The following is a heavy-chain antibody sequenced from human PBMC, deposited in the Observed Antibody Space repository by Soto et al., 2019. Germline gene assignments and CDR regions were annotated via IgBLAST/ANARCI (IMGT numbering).Heavy chain of an antibody. CDR1: GGTFSSYA. CDR2: IIPIFGTA. CDR3: ARDHLLSRTNYYYYGMDV. Sequence: QVQLVQSGAEVKKPGSSVKVSCKASGGTFSSYAISWVRQAPGQGLEWMGGIIPIFGTANYAQKFQGRVTITADESTSTAYMELSSLRSEDTAVYYCARDHLLSRTNYYYYGMDVWGQGTTVTVSS. D-gene: IGHD3-10*01. V-gene: IGHV1-69*01. J-gene: IGHJ6*02.